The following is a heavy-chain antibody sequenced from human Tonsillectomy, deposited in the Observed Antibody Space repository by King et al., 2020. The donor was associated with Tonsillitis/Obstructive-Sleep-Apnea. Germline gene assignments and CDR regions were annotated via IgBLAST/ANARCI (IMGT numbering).Heavy chain of an antibody. J-gene: IGHJ4*02. CDR1: GYTFTSYY. D-gene: IGHD1-26*01. CDR3: VREYSYYLLVH. CDR2: INPSGGST. Sequence: VQLVQSGAEVKKPGASVKVSCKASGYTFTSYYMHWVRQAPGQGLEWMGIINPSGGSTSYAQKVQGRVTMTRDTSTSTVYMELSSLRSEDTAVYDCVREYSYYLLVHWGRGTVVTLSS. V-gene: IGHV1-46*01.